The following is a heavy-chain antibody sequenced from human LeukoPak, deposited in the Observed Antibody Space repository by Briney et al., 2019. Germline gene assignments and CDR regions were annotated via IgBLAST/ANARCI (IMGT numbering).Heavy chain of an antibody. D-gene: IGHD3-10*01. J-gene: IGHJ4*02. CDR3: AKDPAEFGEDAFDY. Sequence: PGRSLRLSCAASGFTFSSYAMHWVRQAPGKGLEWVAVISYDGSNKYYADSVKGRFTISRDNSKNTLYLQMNSLRAEDTAVYYCAKDPAEFGEDAFDYWGQGTLVTVSS. CDR1: GFTFSSYA. V-gene: IGHV3-30-3*01. CDR2: ISYDGSNK.